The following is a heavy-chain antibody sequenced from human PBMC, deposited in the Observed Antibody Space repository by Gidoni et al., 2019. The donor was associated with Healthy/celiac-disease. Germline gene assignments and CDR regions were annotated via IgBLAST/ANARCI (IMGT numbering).Heavy chain of an antibody. CDR2: ISGSGGST. Sequence: EVQLLESGGGLVQPGGSLRLPCAASGFTFSSYAMSWVRQAPGKGLEWVSAISGSGGSTYYADSVKGRFTISRDNSKNTLYLQMNSLRAEDTAVYYCAKDPAYGDYGYYFDYWGQGTLVTVSS. J-gene: IGHJ4*02. V-gene: IGHV3-23*01. CDR1: GFTFSSYA. CDR3: AKDPAYGDYGYYFDY. D-gene: IGHD4-17*01.